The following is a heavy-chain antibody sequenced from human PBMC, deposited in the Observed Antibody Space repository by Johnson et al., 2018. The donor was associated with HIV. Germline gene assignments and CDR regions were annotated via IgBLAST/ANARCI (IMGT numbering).Heavy chain of an antibody. Sequence: VQLVGSGGGLVKPGGSLRLSCAASGFTFSNAWMSWVRQAPGKGLAWVSGISWNSGSIGYADSVKGGFTISRDNAKNSLYLQMNSLRAEDTALYYCAKDMRIAARPAVGAFDIWGQGTMVTVSS. CDR1: GFTFSNAW. J-gene: IGHJ3*02. CDR2: ISWNSGSI. D-gene: IGHD6-6*01. CDR3: AKDMRIAARPAVGAFDI. V-gene: IGHV3-9*01.